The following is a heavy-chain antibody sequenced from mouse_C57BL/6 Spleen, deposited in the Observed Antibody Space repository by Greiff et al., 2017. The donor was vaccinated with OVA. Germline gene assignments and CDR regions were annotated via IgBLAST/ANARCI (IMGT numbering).Heavy chain of an antibody. V-gene: IGHV1-55*01. D-gene: IGHD1-1*02. CDR1: GYTFTSYW. CDR3: AADYYGGGDAFAY. J-gene: IGHJ3*01. CDR2: IYPGSGST. Sequence: QVQLQQPGAELVKPGASVKMSCKASGYTFTSYWITWVKQRPGQGPEWIGDIYPGSGSTNYNEKFKSKATLTVDTSSSAAYMQLSSLTSEDSAVYYCAADYYGGGDAFAYWGQGTLVTVSA.